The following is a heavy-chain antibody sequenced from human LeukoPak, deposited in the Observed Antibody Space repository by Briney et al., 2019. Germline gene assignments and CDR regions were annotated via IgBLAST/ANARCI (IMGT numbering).Heavy chain of an antibody. J-gene: IGHJ4*02. CDR3: ARGEWEHFDY. CDR2: ISGSGGST. CDR1: RFTFSSYA. V-gene: IGHV3-23*01. D-gene: IGHD1-26*01. Sequence: GGSLRLSCAASRFTFSSYAMSWVRQAPGKGLEWVSSISGSGGSTYYADSVKGRFTISRDTSKNTLSLQMNSLRAEDTAVYYCARGEWEHFDYWGQGTLVTVSS.